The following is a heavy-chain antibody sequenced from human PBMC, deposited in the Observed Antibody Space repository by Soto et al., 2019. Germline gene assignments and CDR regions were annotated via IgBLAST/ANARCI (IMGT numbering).Heavy chain of an antibody. CDR1: GGSISSYY. CDR2: IYYSGST. J-gene: IGHJ4*02. CDR3: ARPLTTVVPDY. V-gene: IGHV4-59*01. D-gene: IGHD4-17*01. Sequence: PSETLSLTCTVSGGSISSYYWSWIRQPPGKGLEWIGYIYYSGSTNYNPSLKSRVTISVDTSKNQFFLKLSSVTAADTAVYYCARPLTTVVPDYWGQGTLVTVSS.